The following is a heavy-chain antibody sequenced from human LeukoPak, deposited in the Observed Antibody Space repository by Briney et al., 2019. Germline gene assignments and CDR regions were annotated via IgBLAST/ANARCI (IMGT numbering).Heavy chain of an antibody. CDR3: ARGAFSGINYNYFDY. CDR2: ISSDGANK. V-gene: IGHV3-30-3*01. Sequence: PGGSLRLSCAASGFTFSGHSMHWVRQAPGRGVEWVAVISSDGANKYYTDSVWGRLTISRDNSRNILYLQMNSLRTEDTAVYYCARGAFSGINYNYFDYWGQGSLVTVSS. CDR1: GFTFSGHS. J-gene: IGHJ4*02. D-gene: IGHD1-26*01.